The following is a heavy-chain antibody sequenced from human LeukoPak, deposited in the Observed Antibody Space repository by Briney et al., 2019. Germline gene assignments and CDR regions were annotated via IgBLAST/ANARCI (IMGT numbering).Heavy chain of an antibody. CDR3: AKRYIANTGPIDY. CDR2: ISGSAQRT. Sequence: GGSLRLSCVASGLTFSDYAMSWVRQAPGQGLEWVSGISGSAQRTYYADSVKGRFTISRDNFKRTLYLEMNSLRAEDTAVYYCAKRYIANTGPIDYWGQGTPVTVSS. V-gene: IGHV3-23*01. J-gene: IGHJ4*02. CDR1: GLTFSDYA. D-gene: IGHD1-1*01.